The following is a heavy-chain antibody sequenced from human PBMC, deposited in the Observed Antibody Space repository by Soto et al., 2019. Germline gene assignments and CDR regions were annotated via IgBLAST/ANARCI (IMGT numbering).Heavy chain of an antibody. CDR1: GGSISSGGYY. CDR2: IYYSGST. Sequence: KPSETLSLTCTVSGGSISSGGYYWSWIRQHPGKGLEWIGYIYYSGSTYYNPSLKSRVTISVDTSKNQFSLKLSSVTAADTAVYYCARGIPTITYYDILTGYSTRNWFDPWGQGTLVTVSS. J-gene: IGHJ5*02. D-gene: IGHD3-9*01. V-gene: IGHV4-31*03. CDR3: ARGIPTITYYDILTGYSTRNWFDP.